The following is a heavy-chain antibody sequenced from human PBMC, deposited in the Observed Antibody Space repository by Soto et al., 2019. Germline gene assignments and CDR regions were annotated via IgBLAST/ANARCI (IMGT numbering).Heavy chain of an antibody. D-gene: IGHD6-6*01. J-gene: IGHJ6*02. CDR3: ARDGGIAARHYYGMDV. V-gene: IGHV3-7*03. CDR2: IKEDGSVK. CDR1: GFSLRSDC. Sequence: VGTLRLSCAAIGFSLRSDCMAWVRQIPGKGLEFVANIKEDGSVKNYVDSVKGRFTISRDASKNSLYLQMNSLKTEDTAVYYCARDGGIAARHYYGMDVWGQGTTVTVSS.